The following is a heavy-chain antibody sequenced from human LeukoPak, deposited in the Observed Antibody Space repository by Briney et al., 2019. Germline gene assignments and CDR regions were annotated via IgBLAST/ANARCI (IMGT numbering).Heavy chain of an antibody. CDR3: ARDKATMARGVRWFDP. V-gene: IGHV7-4-1*02. CDR2: IDTNTGIP. Sequence: ASVKVSCKASGYTFTNFAMNWVRQAPGQGLEWMGWIDTNTGIPTYAQGFTGRFVFSLDTSVSTVYLQISSLQADDAAVYYCARDKATMARGVRWFDPWGQGTLVTVSS. D-gene: IGHD3-10*01. CDR1: GYTFTNFA. J-gene: IGHJ5*02.